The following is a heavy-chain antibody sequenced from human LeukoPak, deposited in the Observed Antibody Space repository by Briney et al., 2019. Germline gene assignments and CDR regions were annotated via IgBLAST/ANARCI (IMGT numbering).Heavy chain of an antibody. V-gene: IGHV3-53*01. CDR2: VYSGGST. CDR3: ARGVTTGTTPYYYAMDV. Sequence: GXSLXLSCAASGFTVSSNYMSWVRQAPGRGLEWVSVVYSGGSTYYADSVKGRFTISRDNPKNTLYLQMNSLRAEDTAVYYCARGVTTGTTPYYYAMDVWGQGTTVTVSS. D-gene: IGHD1-1*01. J-gene: IGHJ6*02. CDR1: GFTVSSNY.